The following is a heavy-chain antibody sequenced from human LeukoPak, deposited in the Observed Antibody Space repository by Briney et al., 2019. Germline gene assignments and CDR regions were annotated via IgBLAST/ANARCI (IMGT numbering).Heavy chain of an antibody. CDR2: KWYDGSNK. CDR3: ARGSRSPQT. CDR1: GFTFSSYG. Sequence: PGRTLRLSCAASGFTFSSYGMLWVRQAPGKGLEWVAVKWYDGSNKYYADSVKGRFTISRDNSKNTLYLQMNSLRAEDTAVYYCARGSRSPQTWGQGTLVTVSS. J-gene: IGHJ4*02. V-gene: IGHV3-33*01.